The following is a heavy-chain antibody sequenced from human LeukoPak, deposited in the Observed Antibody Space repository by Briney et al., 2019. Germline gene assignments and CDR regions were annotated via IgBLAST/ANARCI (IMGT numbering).Heavy chain of an antibody. Sequence: SETLSLTRAVSGGSISSYYWSWIRQPAGKGLEWIGRIYTSGSTNYNPSLKSRVTMSVDTSKNQFSLKLSSVTAADTAVYYCARLLGYCSGGSCLNWFDPWGQGTLVTVSS. V-gene: IGHV4-4*07. J-gene: IGHJ5*02. CDR2: IYTSGST. CDR1: GGSISSYY. CDR3: ARLLGYCSGGSCLNWFDP. D-gene: IGHD2-15*01.